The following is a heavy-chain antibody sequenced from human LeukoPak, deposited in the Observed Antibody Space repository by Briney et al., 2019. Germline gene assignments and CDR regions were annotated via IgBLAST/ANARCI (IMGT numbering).Heavy chain of an antibody. V-gene: IGHV1-2*06. CDR2: INPNSGGT. CDR3: AAVEAAISNYYYYGMDV. D-gene: IGHD2-21*02. J-gene: IGHJ6*02. Sequence: ASVKVSCKASGYTFTGYYMHWVRQAPGQGLEWMGRINPNSGGTNYAQKFQGRVTMTRDTSISTAYMELSRLRSDDTAVYYCAAVEAAISNYYYYGMDVWGQGTTVTVSS. CDR1: GYTFTGYY.